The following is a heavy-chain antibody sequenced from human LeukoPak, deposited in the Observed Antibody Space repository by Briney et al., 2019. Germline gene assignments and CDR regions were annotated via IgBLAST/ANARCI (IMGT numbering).Heavy chain of an antibody. CDR1: GFTFSSYW. Sequence: PGGSLRLSCAASGFTFSSYWMHWVRQAPGKGLEWVSSISSSSSYIYYADSVKGRFTISRDNAKNSLYLQMNSLRAEDTAVYYCARVRGYSYGRKVDAFDIRGQGTMVTVSS. V-gene: IGHV3-21*01. J-gene: IGHJ3*02. D-gene: IGHD5-18*01. CDR3: ARVRGYSYGRKVDAFDI. CDR2: ISSSSSYI.